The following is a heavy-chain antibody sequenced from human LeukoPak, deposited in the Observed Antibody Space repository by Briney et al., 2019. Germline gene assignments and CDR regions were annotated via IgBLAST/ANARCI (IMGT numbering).Heavy chain of an antibody. CDR1: GGSFSGYY. CDR2: INHSGST. D-gene: IGHD1-7*01. Sequence: SETLSLTCAVYGGSFSGYYWSWIRQPPGKGLEWIGEINHSGSTNYNPSLKSRVTISVDTSKNQFSPKLSSVTAADTAVYYCARGGLTGTTEDYYYMDVWGKGTTVTVSS. J-gene: IGHJ6*03. V-gene: IGHV4-34*01. CDR3: ARGGLTGTTEDYYYMDV.